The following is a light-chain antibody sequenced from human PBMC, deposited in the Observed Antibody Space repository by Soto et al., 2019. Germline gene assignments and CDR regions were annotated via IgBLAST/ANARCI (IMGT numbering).Light chain of an antibody. V-gene: IGLV2-14*01. CDR3: GSYTTSSNYV. J-gene: IGLJ1*01. CDR1: SSDVGAYNY. CDR2: DVS. Sequence: LTQPASVSGSPGQSITISCTGTSSDVGAYNYVSWYQQHPGRAPKLMIYDVSHRPSGVSHRFSGSKSGNTASLTISGLQAEDEADYYCGSYTTSSNYVFGTGTKVTVL.